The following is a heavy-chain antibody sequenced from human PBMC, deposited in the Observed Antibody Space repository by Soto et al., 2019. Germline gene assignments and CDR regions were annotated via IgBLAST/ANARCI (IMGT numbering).Heavy chain of an antibody. D-gene: IGHD5-12*01. CDR3: ARDLTPREDIVATFGV. Sequence: GASVKVTCKASGYSFPSYGISWVRQAPGQGLEWMGWISAYNGNTNYAQKLQGRVTMTTDTSTSTAYMELRSLRSDDTAVYYCARDLTPREDIVATFGVWGKGTTVTVSS. CDR1: GYSFPSYG. CDR2: ISAYNGNT. V-gene: IGHV1-18*01. J-gene: IGHJ6*04.